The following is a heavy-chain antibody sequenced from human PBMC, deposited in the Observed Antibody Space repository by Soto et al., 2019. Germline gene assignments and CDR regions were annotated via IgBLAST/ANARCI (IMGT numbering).Heavy chain of an antibody. CDR1: GGSISSGGYY. D-gene: IGHD3-22*01. Sequence: SETLSLTCTVSGGSISSGGYYWSWIRQHPGKGLEWIGYIYYSGSTYYNPSLKSRVTISVDTSKNQSSLKLSSVTAADTAVYYCARGTPYYYDSSGYSPTGFDYWGQGTLVTVSS. CDR2: IYYSGST. J-gene: IGHJ4*02. V-gene: IGHV4-31*03. CDR3: ARGTPYYYDSSGYSPTGFDY.